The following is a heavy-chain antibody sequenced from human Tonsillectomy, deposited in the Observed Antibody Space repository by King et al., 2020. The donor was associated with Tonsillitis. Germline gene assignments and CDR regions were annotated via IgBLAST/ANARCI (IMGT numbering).Heavy chain of an antibody. V-gene: IGHV3-23*04. CDR3: AKDYWVAVAGAYNWFDP. CDR1: GFTFKSYA. Sequence: VQLVESGGGLVQPGGSLRLSCAASGFTFKSYAMSWVRQAPGKGLEWVSAINGNGESTYYADSVKGRFTISRDNSKNTLYLQMNSLRAEDTAVYYCAKDYWVAVAGAYNWFDPWGQGTLVTVSS. J-gene: IGHJ5*02. D-gene: IGHD6-19*01. CDR2: INGNGEST.